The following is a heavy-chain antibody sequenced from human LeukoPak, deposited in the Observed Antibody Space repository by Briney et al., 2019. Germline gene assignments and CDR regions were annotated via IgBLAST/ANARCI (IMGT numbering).Heavy chain of an antibody. CDR2: ISYDGSNK. D-gene: IGHD5-24*01. CDR3: ATGDDTRIDF. CDR1: GFTSRSYG. V-gene: IGHV3-30*03. J-gene: IGHJ4*02. Sequence: GGSLRLSCAASGFTSRSYGMHRVRQAPGKGLEWVAVISYDGSNKYFADSVKGRFTISRDNSKNTLFLQMISLRADDTSQYYCATGDDTRIDFWGQGTLVTVSS.